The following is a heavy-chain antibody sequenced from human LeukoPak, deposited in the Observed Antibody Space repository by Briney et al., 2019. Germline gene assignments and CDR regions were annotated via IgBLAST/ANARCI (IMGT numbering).Heavy chain of an antibody. CDR2: IFGSGGSP. CDR3: AKGHDTRTATLDY. Sequence: GGSLRLSCEASGFTFGSHAMYWVRQAPGKGLEWVAGIFGSGGSPHYADPVKGRFTVSRDNSKNTLYLQMNSLRAEDTAVYSCAKGHDTRTATLDYWGQGTLVTVSS. J-gene: IGHJ4*02. D-gene: IGHD1-1*01. CDR1: GFTFGSHA. V-gene: IGHV3-23*01.